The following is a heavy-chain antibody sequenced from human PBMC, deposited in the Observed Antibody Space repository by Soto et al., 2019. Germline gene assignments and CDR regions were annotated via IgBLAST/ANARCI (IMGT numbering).Heavy chain of an antibody. CDR3: AMGYFDWLLGYYYYYGMDV. D-gene: IGHD3-9*01. J-gene: IGHJ6*02. Sequence: PSEPLSLTCAVSGGSISSGGYSWSWIRQPPGKGLEWIGYIYYSGSTYYNPSLKSRVTISVDKSKNQFSLKLTSVTAADTAVYYCAMGYFDWLLGYYYYYGMDVWGQGTTVTVSS. V-gene: IGHV4-30-2*01. CDR1: GGSISSGGYS. CDR2: IYYSGST.